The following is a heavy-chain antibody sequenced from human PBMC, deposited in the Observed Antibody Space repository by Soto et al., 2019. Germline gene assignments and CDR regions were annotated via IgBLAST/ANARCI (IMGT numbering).Heavy chain of an antibody. Sequence: SETLSLTCTVSGGSISSSSYYWGWIRQPPGKGLEWIGSIYYSGSTYYNPSLKSRVTISVDTSKNQFSLKLSSVTAADTAVYYCARQQLADYYYYGMDVWGHGTTVTVSS. CDR1: GGSISSSSYY. J-gene: IGHJ6*02. D-gene: IGHD6-13*01. CDR3: ARQQLADYYYYGMDV. CDR2: IYYSGST. V-gene: IGHV4-39*01.